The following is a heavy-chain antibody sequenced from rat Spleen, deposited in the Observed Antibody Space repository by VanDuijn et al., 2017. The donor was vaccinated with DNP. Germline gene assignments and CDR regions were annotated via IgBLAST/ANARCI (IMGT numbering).Heavy chain of an antibody. J-gene: IGHJ2*01. CDR2: ITTSGDDT. CDR3: VRGNYYYSSFPDY. Sequence: EVQLVKSGGDRVQPGRSLKLSCVASGFIFNKYWMTWIRQVPGEGLDWIASITTSGDDTYYPDSVKGRFTVSRDNAKSTLYLQMNSVRSEDMATYYCVRGNYYYSSFPDYWGQGVMVTVSS. D-gene: IGHD1-2*01. CDR1: GFIFNKYW. V-gene: IGHV5-31*01.